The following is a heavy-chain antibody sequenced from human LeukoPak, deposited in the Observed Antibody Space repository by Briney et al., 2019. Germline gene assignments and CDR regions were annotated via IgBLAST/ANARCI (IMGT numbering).Heavy chain of an antibody. V-gene: IGHV3-66*01. Sequence: GGSLRLSCAASRFTFSNYGMRWVRQAPGKGLEWLSITYSSGSTYYADSVKGRFTISRDNSKNTLYLQMNSLRAEDTAVYYCAREALGGGGYWGQGTLVTVSS. CDR2: TYSSGST. D-gene: IGHD3-10*01. CDR3: AREALGGGGY. J-gene: IGHJ4*02. CDR1: RFTFSNYG.